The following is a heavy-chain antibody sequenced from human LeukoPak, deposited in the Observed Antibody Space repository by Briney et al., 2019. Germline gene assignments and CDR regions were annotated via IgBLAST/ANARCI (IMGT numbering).Heavy chain of an antibody. Sequence: AGGSLRLSCAASGFTFSSYAMTWVRQAPGKGLEWVSAISGSGDSTYYADSVKGRFTISRDNSKNTLYLQMNSLRAEDTAVYYCAKRPRTYYYDSSGPGGAFDIWGQGTMVTVSS. D-gene: IGHD3-22*01. V-gene: IGHV3-23*01. CDR3: AKRPRTYYYDSSGPGGAFDI. CDR1: GFTFSSYA. J-gene: IGHJ3*02. CDR2: ISGSGDST.